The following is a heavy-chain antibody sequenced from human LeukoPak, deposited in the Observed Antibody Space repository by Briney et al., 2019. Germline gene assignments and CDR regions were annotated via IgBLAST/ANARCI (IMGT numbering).Heavy chain of an antibody. CDR2: ISAYNGNT. D-gene: IGHD1-26*01. CDR1: GYTFTSYG. CDR3: ARDESSGSYYYMDV. V-gene: IGHV1-18*01. Sequence: ASVKVSCKASGYTFTSYGISWVRQAPGQGLEWMGWISAYNGNTNYAQKLQGRVTMPTDTSTSTAYMELSRLRSDDTAVYYCARDESSGSYYYMDVWGKGTTVTVSS. J-gene: IGHJ6*03.